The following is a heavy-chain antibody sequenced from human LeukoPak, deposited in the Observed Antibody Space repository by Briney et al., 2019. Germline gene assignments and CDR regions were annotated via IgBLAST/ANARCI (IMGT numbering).Heavy chain of an antibody. V-gene: IGHV3-30-3*01. Sequence: GGSLRLSCAASGFTFSSYAMHWVRQAPGKGLEWVAVISYDGSNKYYADSVKGRFTISRDNSKNTLYLQMNSLRTEDTAVYYCARVYSSSWYPPLHSSGWVNYGMDVWGQGTTVTVSS. CDR1: GFTFSSYA. CDR2: ISYDGSNK. J-gene: IGHJ6*02. D-gene: IGHD6-13*01. CDR3: ARVYSSSWYPPLHSSGWVNYGMDV.